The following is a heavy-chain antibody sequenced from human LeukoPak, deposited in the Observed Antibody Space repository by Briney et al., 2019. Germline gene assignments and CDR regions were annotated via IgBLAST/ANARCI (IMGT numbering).Heavy chain of an antibody. V-gene: IGHV1-2*02. CDR1: GYTFTGYY. CDR3: ATVPRSGSYYFDY. D-gene: IGHD1-26*01. CDR2: INPNSGGT. J-gene: IGHJ4*02. Sequence: GASVKVSCKGSGYTFTGYYMHWVRQAPGQGLEWMGWINPNSGGTNYAQKFQGRVTMTRDTSISTAYMELSRLRSEDTAVYYCATVPRSGSYYFDYWGQATLVTVSS.